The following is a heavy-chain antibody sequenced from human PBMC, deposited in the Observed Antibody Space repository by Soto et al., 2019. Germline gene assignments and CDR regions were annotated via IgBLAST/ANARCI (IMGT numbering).Heavy chain of an antibody. J-gene: IGHJ3*02. CDR1: GGSISSGGYY. CDR3: ARDENDILTGYSNAFDI. V-gene: IGHV4-31*03. CDR2: IYYSGST. Sequence: PSETLSLTCTVSGGSISSGGYYWSWIRQHPGKGLEWIGYIYYSGSTYYNPSLKSRVTISVDTSKNQFSLKLRSVTAADTAVYYCARDENDILTGYSNAFDIWGQGTMVTFSS. D-gene: IGHD3-9*01.